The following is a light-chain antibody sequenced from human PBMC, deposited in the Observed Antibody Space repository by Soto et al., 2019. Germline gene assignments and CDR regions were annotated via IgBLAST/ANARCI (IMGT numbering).Light chain of an antibody. J-gene: IGKJ1*01. CDR2: AAS. V-gene: IGKV1-39*01. CDR1: QSVRRS. Sequence: QLTQSPSSLSTSVGDRVIITCRASQSVRRSLNWYQQKPGQPPKLLLYAASTLHSGVPSRFSGSGSGTEFTLTISSLQPEDFATYYCQQNAITPPWTFGQGTKVDIK. CDR3: QQNAITPPWT.